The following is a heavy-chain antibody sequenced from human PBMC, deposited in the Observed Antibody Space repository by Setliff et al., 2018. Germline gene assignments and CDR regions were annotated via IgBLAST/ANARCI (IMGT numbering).Heavy chain of an antibody. D-gene: IGHD4-17*01. CDR2: INHSGIT. Sequence: SETLSLTCSVYGESFSNNYWSWIRQPPGKGPEWIVEINHSGITNYNPSLKGRVTISVDTSKNQLSLKLDSLTAADTAVYFCARLPRTVTHFDYWGQGALVTVSS. CDR3: ARLPRTVTHFDY. CDR1: GESFSNNY. J-gene: IGHJ4*02. V-gene: IGHV4-34*01.